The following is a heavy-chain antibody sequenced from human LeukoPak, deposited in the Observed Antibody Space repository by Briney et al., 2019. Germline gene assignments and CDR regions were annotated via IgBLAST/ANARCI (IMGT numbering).Heavy chain of an antibody. J-gene: IGHJ4*02. V-gene: IGHV3-23*01. CDR1: GFTFSIYS. CDR3: AKDLGLHCTSTSCYQPFDY. CDR2: IRRIGGST. D-gene: IGHD2-2*01. Sequence: GRSLRLSCAASGFTFSIYSMSSARQAPGKGLEWVSAIRRIGGSTYYADSVKGRFSISRDNSKNTLYLQLNSLRAEDTAVYYCAKDLGLHCTSTSCYQPFDYWGQGTLVTVSS.